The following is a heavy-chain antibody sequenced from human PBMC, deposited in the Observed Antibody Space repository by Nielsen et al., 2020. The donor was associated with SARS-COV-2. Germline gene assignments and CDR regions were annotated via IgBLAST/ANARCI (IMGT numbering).Heavy chain of an antibody. V-gene: IGHV3-23*01. CDR2: INSAGDVT. D-gene: IGHD6-13*01. CDR1: GFTFRNYA. CDR3: AKVAPTYIAAAAANY. Sequence: GESLKISCAASGFTFRNYAMSWVRQALGKGLEWVSSINSAGDVTYYTGSVKGRFTVSRDNSKSMVYLQMHSLRVEDSALYYCAKVAPTYIAAAAANYWGQGIVVTVSS. J-gene: IGHJ4*02.